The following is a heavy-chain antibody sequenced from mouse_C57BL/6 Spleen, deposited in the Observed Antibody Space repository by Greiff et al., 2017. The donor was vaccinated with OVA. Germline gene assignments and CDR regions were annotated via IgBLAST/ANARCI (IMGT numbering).Heavy chain of an antibody. J-gene: IGHJ2*01. V-gene: IGHV1-7*01. CDR3: ASFITTVVGPSHFDY. CDR2: INPSSGYT. CDR1: SYTFTSYW. D-gene: IGHD1-1*01. Sequence: QVQLQQSGAELAKPGASVKLSCKASSYTFTSYWMHWVKQRPGQGLEWIGYINPSSGYTKYNQKFKDKATLTADKSSSTAYMQLSSLTYEDSAVYYCASFITTVVGPSHFDYWGQATTLTVSS.